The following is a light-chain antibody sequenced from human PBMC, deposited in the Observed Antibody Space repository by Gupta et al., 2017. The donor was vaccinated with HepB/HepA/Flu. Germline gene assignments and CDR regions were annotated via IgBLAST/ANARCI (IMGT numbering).Light chain of an antibody. V-gene: IGKV1-39*01. J-gene: IGKJ2*01. Sequence: DIQMTHFPLFLSASVGDRVTLICRASQSINSYLNWYQQKGGTAPKLLIYATSTLQSGVPSRFSGSGYGTDFTLSIREVQPEDFATYYCQQTVNAPHTFGQGTKVDIK. CDR1: QSINSY. CDR3: QQTVNAPHT. CDR2: ATS.